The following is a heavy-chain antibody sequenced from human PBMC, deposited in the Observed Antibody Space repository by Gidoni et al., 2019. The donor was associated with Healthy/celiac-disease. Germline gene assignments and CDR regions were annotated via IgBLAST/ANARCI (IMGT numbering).Heavy chain of an antibody. Sequence: QVQLQPWGAGLLKPSETLSLTCAVYGGSFSGYYWSWIRQPPGKGLEWIGEINHSGSTNYNPSLKSRVNISVDTSKNQFSLKLSSVTAADTAVYYCARRGAATTDYWGQGTLVTVSS. CDR1: GGSFSGYY. CDR3: ARRGAATTDY. J-gene: IGHJ4*02. V-gene: IGHV4-34*01. D-gene: IGHD6-25*01. CDR2: INHSGST.